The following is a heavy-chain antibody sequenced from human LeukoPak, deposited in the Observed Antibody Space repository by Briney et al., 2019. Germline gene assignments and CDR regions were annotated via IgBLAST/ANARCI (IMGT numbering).Heavy chain of an antibody. D-gene: IGHD6-19*01. Sequence: GGSLRLSCAASGFTFRNHGMHWVRQAPGKGLEWVAFIWYDGGEKYYADSVKGRFTISRDNSKNTLNVQMNSLRTGDTAVYYCAKDLSSGWSFDSWGQGTLVSVSS. CDR3: AKDLSSGWSFDS. CDR2: IWYDGGEK. V-gene: IGHV3-30*02. J-gene: IGHJ4*02. CDR1: GFTFRNHG.